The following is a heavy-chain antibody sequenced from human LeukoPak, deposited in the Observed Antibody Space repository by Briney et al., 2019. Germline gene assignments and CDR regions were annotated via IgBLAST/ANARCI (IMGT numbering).Heavy chain of an antibody. V-gene: IGHV4-4*09. J-gene: IGHJ5*02. D-gene: IGHD2-2*02. CDR2: IYTSGST. CDR3: ARHVRGFCSSTSRYTWFDP. CDR1: GGSISSYY. Sequence: SETLSLTCTVSGGSISSYYWSWIRQPPGKGLEWIGYIYTSGSTNYNPSLKSRVTISVDTSKNQFSLKLSSVTAADTAVYYCARHVRGFCSSTSRYTWFDPWGQGTLVTVSS.